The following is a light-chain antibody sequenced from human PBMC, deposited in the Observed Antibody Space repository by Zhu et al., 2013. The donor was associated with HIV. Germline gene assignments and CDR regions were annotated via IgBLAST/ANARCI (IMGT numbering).Light chain of an antibody. J-gene: IGLJ3*02. Sequence: QSVLTQPPSVSAAPGQKVTISCSGSSSNIGNNYVSWYQQLPGTAPKLLIYDNNKRPSGIPDRFSGSKSGTSATLGITGLQTGDEADYYCGAWDSGLNTWVFGGGTQVTVL. CDR3: GAWDSGLNTWV. V-gene: IGLV1-51*01. CDR2: DNN. CDR1: SSNIGNNY.